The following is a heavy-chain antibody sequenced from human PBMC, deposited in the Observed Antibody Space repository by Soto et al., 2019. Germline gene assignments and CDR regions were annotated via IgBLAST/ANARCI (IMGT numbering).Heavy chain of an antibody. D-gene: IGHD2-21*01. CDR1: GGCMSSEY. V-gene: IGHV4-59*08. Sequence: NLCRTWTVSGGCMSSEYGGWFRQPPGKGLEWIGYIYYSGSTTYHPSLKSRVTISVDSSKNQFSLKLDSVTAADTAVYYCARLGGDYQAFDNWGQGTLVTVSS. CDR2: IYYSGST. J-gene: IGHJ4*02. CDR3: ARLGGDYQAFDN.